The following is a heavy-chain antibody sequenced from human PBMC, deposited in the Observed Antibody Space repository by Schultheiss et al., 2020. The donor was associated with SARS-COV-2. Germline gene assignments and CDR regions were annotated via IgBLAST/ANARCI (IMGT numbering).Heavy chain of an antibody. Sequence: GGSLRLSCAASGFTFSRNAINWVRQAPGKGLMWVSSIDKGGGTTRYADSMKGRFTISRDDAKSTLYLQMNSLRAEDTAVYYCARVGSVALTDYWGQGTLVTVSS. D-gene: IGHD6-19*01. CDR1: GFTFSRNA. CDR2: IDKGGGTT. J-gene: IGHJ4*02. CDR3: ARVGSVALTDY. V-gene: IGHV3-74*01.